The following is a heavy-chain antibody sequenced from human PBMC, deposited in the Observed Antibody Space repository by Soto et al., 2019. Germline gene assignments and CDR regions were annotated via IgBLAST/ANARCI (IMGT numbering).Heavy chain of an antibody. CDR2: IKSKTDGGTT. CDR3: TTGASIAAGGDAFDI. Sequence: EVQLVESGGGLVKPGGSLRLSCAASGFTFSNAWMSWVRQAPGKGLEWVGRIKSKTDGGTTDYAAPVKGRFTISRDDSKNTLYLQMNSLKTEDTAVYYCTTGASIAAGGDAFDIWGQGTMVTVSS. CDR1: GFTFSNAW. D-gene: IGHD6-13*01. J-gene: IGHJ3*02. V-gene: IGHV3-15*01.